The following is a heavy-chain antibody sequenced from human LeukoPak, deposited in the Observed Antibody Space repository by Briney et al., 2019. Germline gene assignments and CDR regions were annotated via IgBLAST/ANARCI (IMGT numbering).Heavy chain of an antibody. Sequence: GGSLRLSCAASGFTFSSYEMNWVRQAPGKGLEWVSYISSSGSTIYYADSVKGRFTISRDNSKNTLYLQMNSLRAEDTAVYYCAKEGPDYDILTGYYDAFDIWGQGTMVTVSS. CDR1: GFTFSSYE. CDR2: ISSSGSTI. D-gene: IGHD3-9*01. V-gene: IGHV3-48*03. CDR3: AKEGPDYDILTGYYDAFDI. J-gene: IGHJ3*02.